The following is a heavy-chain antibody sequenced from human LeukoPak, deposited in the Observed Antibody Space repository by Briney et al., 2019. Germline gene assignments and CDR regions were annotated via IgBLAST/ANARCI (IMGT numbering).Heavy chain of an antibody. CDR2: MSPNSGNT. CDR3: VRTPPNWGADY. Sequence: ASVKVSRKASGYTFTSYDINWVRQATGQGLEWMGWMSPNSGNTGYAQKFQGRVTMTRNTAISTAYMELSSLRSEDTAVYFCVRTPPNWGADYWGQGTLVTVSS. D-gene: IGHD7-27*01. CDR1: GYTFTSYD. J-gene: IGHJ4*02. V-gene: IGHV1-8*01.